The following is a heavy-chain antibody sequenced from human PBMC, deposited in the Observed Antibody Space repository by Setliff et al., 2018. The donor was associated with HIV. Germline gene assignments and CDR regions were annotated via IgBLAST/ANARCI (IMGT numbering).Heavy chain of an antibody. D-gene: IGHD2-2*01. V-gene: IGHV4-4*07. CDR2: IYTSGST. Sequence: PSETLSLTCTVSGGSINTYYWSWIRQPAGKGLEWIGRIYTSGSTNYNPSLKSRVTISVDTSENQFSLKLSSVTAADTAVYYCARHGQDYQLGYYYYYMDVWGKGTTVTVSS. CDR3: ARHGQDYQLGYYYYYMDV. CDR1: GGSINTYY. J-gene: IGHJ6*03.